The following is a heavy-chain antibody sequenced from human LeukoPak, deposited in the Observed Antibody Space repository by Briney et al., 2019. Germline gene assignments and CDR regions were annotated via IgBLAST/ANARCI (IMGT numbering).Heavy chain of an antibody. V-gene: IGHV4-59*11. Sequence: SESLSLTLTVSGGSISSHCWSWIRQPPGEGLGWIVYIHYSGTTNYDPSLKSRVTISLDTSNNQFSLKVNSVTAADTAVYYCTRAQGGAFDIWGQGTMVTVSS. J-gene: IGHJ3*02. CDR1: GGSISSHC. CDR2: IHYSGTT. CDR3: TRAQGGAFDI. D-gene: IGHD3-16*01.